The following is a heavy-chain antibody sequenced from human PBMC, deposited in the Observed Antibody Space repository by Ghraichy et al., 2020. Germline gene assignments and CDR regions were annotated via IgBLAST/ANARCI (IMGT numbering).Heavy chain of an antibody. CDR3: ARDLIQRGGGRAVAGTDY. CDR1: GGTFSSYA. D-gene: IGHD6-19*01. Sequence: SVKVSCKASGGTFSSYAISWVRQAPGQGLEWMGGIIPIFGTANYAQKFQGRVTITADESTSTAYMELSSLRSEDTAVYYCARDLIQRGGGRAVAGTDYWGQGTLVTVSS. CDR2: IIPIFGTA. V-gene: IGHV1-69*13. J-gene: IGHJ4*02.